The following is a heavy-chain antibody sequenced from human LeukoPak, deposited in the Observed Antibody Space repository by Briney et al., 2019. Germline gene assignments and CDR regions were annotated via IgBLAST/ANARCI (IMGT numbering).Heavy chain of an antibody. V-gene: IGHV4-59*08. D-gene: IGHD2-2*01. CDR2: IYYSGST. CDR3: ARHVGGYCSSTSCYGLYYFDY. Sequence: SETLSLTCTVSGGSISSYYWSWIRQPPGKGLEWIGYIYYSGSTNYNPSLKSRVTISVDTSKNQFSLKLSSVTAADTAVYYCARHVGGYCSSTSCYGLYYFDYWGQGTLVTVSS. CDR1: GGSISSYY. J-gene: IGHJ4*02.